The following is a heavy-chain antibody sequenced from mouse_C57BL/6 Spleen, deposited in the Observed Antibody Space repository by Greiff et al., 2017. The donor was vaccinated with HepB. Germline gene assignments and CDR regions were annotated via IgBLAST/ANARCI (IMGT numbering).Heavy chain of an antibody. CDR1: GFTFSSYA. CDR2: ISDGGSYT. Sequence: DVMLVESGGGLVKPGGSLKLSCAASGFTFSSYAMSWVRQTPEKRLEWVATISDGGSYTYYPDNVKDRFTISRDNAKNHLYLQMSQLKSEDTAMYCCARAKAQSYYFDYWGQGTTLTVSS. J-gene: IGHJ2*01. V-gene: IGHV5-4*03. CDR3: ARAKAQSYYFDY. D-gene: IGHD3-2*02.